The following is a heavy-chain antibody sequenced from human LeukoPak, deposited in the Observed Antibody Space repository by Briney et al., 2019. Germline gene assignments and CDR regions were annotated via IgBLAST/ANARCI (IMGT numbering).Heavy chain of an antibody. V-gene: IGHV3-33*01. CDR3: ARDRGFIVVVPAAFDY. D-gene: IGHD2-2*01. Sequence: PGGSLRPSCAASGFTFSSYGMHWVRQAPGKGLEWVAVIWYDGSNKYYADSVKGRFTISRDNSKNTLYLQMNSLRAVDTAVYYCARDRGFIVVVPAAFDYWGQGTLVTVSS. CDR1: GFTFSSYG. CDR2: IWYDGSNK. J-gene: IGHJ4*02.